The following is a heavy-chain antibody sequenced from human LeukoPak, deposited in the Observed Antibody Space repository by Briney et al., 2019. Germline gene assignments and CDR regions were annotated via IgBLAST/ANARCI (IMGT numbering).Heavy chain of an antibody. D-gene: IGHD6-6*01. J-gene: IGHJ3*02. V-gene: IGHV1-46*01. CDR1: AYTFTRYY. CDR2: INPSGGST. CDR3: ARESSPSSYAFDI. Sequence: ASVKVSCKTSAYTFTRYYTHWVRQAPGHGLEWMGIINPSGGSTSYAQKFQGRVTMTRDMSTSTVYMELSSLRSEDTAVYYCARESSPSSYAFDIWGQGTMVTVSS.